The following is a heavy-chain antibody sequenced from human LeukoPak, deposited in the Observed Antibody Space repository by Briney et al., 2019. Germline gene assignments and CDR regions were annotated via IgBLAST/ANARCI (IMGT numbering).Heavy chain of an antibody. J-gene: IGHJ4*02. CDR1: GFTVSTNF. V-gene: IGHV3-53*05. Sequence: PGGSLRLSCAASGFTVSTNFMGWVRQAPGKGLEWVSVIYGGGSTYYADSVKGRFTISRDNSKNTLYLQMNSLRAEDTAVYYCARDLSGYSYGYFDYWGQGTLVTVSS. D-gene: IGHD5-18*01. CDR3: ARDLSGYSYGYFDY. CDR2: IYGGGST.